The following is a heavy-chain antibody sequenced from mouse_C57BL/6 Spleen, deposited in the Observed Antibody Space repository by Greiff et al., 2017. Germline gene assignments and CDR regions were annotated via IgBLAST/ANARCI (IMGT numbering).Heavy chain of an antibody. CDR1: GFTFSSYG. CDR2: ISSGGSYT. J-gene: IGHJ2*01. Sequence: EVQLVESGGDLVKPGGSLKLSCAASGFTFSSYGMSWVRQTPDKRLEWVATISSGGSYTSYPDSVKGRFTISRDNAKNTLYLQMSSLKSVDTAMYYCARLDGSQYYFDYWGQGTTLTGSS. V-gene: IGHV5-6*01. CDR3: ARLDGSQYYFDY. D-gene: IGHD2-3*01.